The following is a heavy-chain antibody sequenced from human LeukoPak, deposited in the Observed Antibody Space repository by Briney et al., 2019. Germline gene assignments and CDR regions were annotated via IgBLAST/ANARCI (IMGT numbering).Heavy chain of an antibody. J-gene: IGHJ3*02. CDR1: GFTFSSYS. Sequence: SGGSLRLSCAASGFTFSSYSMNWVRQAPGKGLEWVSSISSSSSYIYYADSVKGRFTISRDNAKNSLYLQMNCLRAEDTAVYYCARAPRGTPDAFDIWGQGTMVTVSS. CDR3: ARAPRGTPDAFDI. CDR2: ISSSSSYI. V-gene: IGHV3-21*01.